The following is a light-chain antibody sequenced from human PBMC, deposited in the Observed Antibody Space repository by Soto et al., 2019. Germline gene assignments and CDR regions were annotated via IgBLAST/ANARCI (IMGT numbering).Light chain of an antibody. CDR3: QQRSNWIT. V-gene: IGKV3-11*01. J-gene: IGKJ5*01. CDR1: QSVGSY. CDR2: DAS. Sequence: EIVLTQSPATLSLSPGERATLSCRASQSVGSYLAWYQHKPGQAPRLLIYDASNRATGIPARFSGSGSGTDFTLTISSLEPEDFAVYSCQQRSNWITFGQGTRLEIE.